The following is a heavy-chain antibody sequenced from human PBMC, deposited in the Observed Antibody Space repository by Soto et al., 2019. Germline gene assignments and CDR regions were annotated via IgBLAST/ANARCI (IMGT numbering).Heavy chain of an antibody. CDR1: GFTFSSYA. CDR2: ISGSGGST. V-gene: IGHV3-23*01. J-gene: IGHJ2*01. D-gene: IGHD3-22*01. CDR3: AKDPYDSSGPRLGGYFDL. Sequence: EVQLLESGGGLVQPGGSLRLSCAASGFTFSSYAMSWVRQAPGKGLEWVSAISGSGGSTYYADSVKGRFTISRDNSKNTLYLQMNSLRAEDTAVYYCAKDPYDSSGPRLGGYFDLWGRGTLVTVSS.